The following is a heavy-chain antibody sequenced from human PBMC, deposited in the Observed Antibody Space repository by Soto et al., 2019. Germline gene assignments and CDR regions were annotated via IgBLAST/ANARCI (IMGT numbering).Heavy chain of an antibody. Sequence: GGSLRLSCAASVFTFSTYWMHWIRQVPGKGLEWVSRINSDASHTYYADSVKGRFTISRDNSKNTLYLQVDRLRVDDTAVYYCAKDRVIQLLPIWPDPWGQGTLVTVSA. D-gene: IGHD2-2*01. V-gene: IGHV3-74*01. CDR3: AKDRVIQLLPIWPDP. J-gene: IGHJ5*02. CDR1: VFTFSTYW. CDR2: INSDASHT.